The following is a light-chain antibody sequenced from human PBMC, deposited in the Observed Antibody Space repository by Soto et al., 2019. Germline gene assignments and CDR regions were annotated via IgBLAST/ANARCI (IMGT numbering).Light chain of an antibody. V-gene: IGLV2-14*01. Sequence: QSVLTQPASVSGSPGQSITISCTGTSSDVGGYNYVSWYLQHPGKAPKLMIYDVSNRPSGVSNRFSGSKSGNTASLTISGLQAEDEADYYCRSFTSSTLGHVVFGGGTKLTVL. CDR3: RSFTSSTLGHVV. J-gene: IGLJ2*01. CDR2: DVS. CDR1: SSDVGGYNY.